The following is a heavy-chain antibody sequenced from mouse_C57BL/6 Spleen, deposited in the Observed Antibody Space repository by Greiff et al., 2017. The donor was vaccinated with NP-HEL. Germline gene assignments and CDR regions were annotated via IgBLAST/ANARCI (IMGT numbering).Heavy chain of an antibody. CDR1: GYTFTSYW. Sequence: VQLQQPGAELVKPGASVKLSCKASGYTFTSYWMQWVKQRPGQGLEWIGEIDPSDSYTNYNQKFKGKATLTVDTSSSTAYMQLSSLTSEDSAVYYCARLSLTGSPYYFDYWGQGTTLTVSS. CDR3: ARLSLTGSPYYFDY. D-gene: IGHD4-1*01. V-gene: IGHV1-50*01. CDR2: IDPSDSYT. J-gene: IGHJ2*01.